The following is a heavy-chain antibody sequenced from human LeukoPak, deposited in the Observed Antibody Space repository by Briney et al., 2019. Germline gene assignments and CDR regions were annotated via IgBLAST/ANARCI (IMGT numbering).Heavy chain of an antibody. D-gene: IGHD5-24*01. Sequence: GGSLRPSCAASGITFSSHAMSWVRQAPGKGLEWVSLISGSGGHTYYGDSVKGRFTISRGNSTNRLYLQMNSLRPEDTAVYYCAKGGAATMRDGYNYYYYYMEVWGRGTTVTVSS. CDR3: AKGGAATMRDGYNYYYYYMEV. CDR2: ISGSGGHT. CDR1: GITFSSHA. V-gene: IGHV3-23*01. J-gene: IGHJ6*03.